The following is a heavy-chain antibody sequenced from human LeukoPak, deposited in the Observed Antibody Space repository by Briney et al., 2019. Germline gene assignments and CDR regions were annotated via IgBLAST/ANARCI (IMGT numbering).Heavy chain of an antibody. Sequence: GGSLRLSCAASGFTFSRHGMHWVRQAPGKGLEWVAVIWYDGSNTYYVDSVKGRFTISRDNSKNTLYLQMNSLRVEDTAVYYCGRDSRSILIDIWGQGTPVTISS. CDR1: GFTFSRHG. J-gene: IGHJ4*02. CDR2: IWYDGSNT. D-gene: IGHD3-3*01. CDR3: GRDSRSILIDI. V-gene: IGHV3-33*01.